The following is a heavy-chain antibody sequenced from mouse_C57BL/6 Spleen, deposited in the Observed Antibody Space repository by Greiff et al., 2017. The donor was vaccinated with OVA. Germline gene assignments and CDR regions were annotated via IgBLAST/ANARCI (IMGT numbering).Heavy chain of an antibody. CDR1: GYTFTSYG. Sequence: VQLQQSGAELVRPGSSVKMSCKTSGYTFTSYGINWVKQRPGQGLEWIGYIYIGHGYPEYNEKFKGKATLTSDTSYSTAYMQLSSLTSEDSAIYFGARGEGSREDFDYWGQGTTLTVSS. J-gene: IGHJ2*01. CDR2: IYIGHGYP. CDR3: ARGEGSREDFDY. V-gene: IGHV1-58*01.